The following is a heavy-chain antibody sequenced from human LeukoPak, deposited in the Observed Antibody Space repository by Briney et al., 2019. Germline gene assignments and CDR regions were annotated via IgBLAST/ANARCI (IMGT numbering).Heavy chain of an antibody. CDR3: ARDFPRRVSDY. CDR1: GYIFTIYG. V-gene: IGHV1-18*01. D-gene: IGHD3-10*01. J-gene: IGHJ4*02. Sequence: VASVKVSCTASGYIFTIYGISWVRQAPGQGLEWMGWISAYNGNINYVQKFQGRVTMTTDTSTSTAYMELRSLRSDDTAVYYCARDFPRRVSDYWGQGTLVTVSS. CDR2: ISAYNGNI.